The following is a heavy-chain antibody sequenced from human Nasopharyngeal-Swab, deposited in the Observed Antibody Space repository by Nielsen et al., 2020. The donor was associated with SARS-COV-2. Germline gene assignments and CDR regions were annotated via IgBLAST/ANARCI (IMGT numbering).Heavy chain of an antibody. D-gene: IGHD6-19*01. CDR2: IYSGGST. Sequence: GESLKISCAASGFTVSSNYMSWVRQASGKGLEWVSVIYSGGSTYYIDSVKGRFTVSRDNSRNTLYLQMNSLRPEDTAVYYCAREKAVAGIGGYHYYGMDVWGQGTTVTVSS. CDR3: AREKAVAGIGGYHYYGMDV. CDR1: GFTVSSNY. J-gene: IGHJ6*02. V-gene: IGHV3-53*05.